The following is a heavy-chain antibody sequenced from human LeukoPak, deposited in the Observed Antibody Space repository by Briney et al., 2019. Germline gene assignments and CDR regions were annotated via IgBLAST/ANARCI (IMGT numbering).Heavy chain of an antibody. CDR3: ASVYGDADYYYMDV. V-gene: IGHV1-8*01. D-gene: IGHD4-17*01. J-gene: IGHJ6*03. CDR2: MNPNSGNT. CDR1: GYTFTSYD. Sequence: ASVKVSCKASGYTFTSYDINWVRQATGQGLEWMGWMNPNSGNTGYAQKFQGRVTMTRNTSISTAYMELSSLRSEDTAVYYCASVYGDADYYYMDVWGKGPTVTVSS.